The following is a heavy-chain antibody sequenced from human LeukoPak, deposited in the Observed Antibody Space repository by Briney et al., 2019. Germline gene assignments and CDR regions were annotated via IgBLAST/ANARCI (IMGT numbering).Heavy chain of an antibody. J-gene: IGHJ4*02. D-gene: IGHD3-10*01. CDR2: IKQDGSEK. V-gene: IGHV3-7*04. Sequence: GGSLRLSCAASGFTFRSYWMSWVRQAPGKGLEWVATIKQDGSEKYYVDSVKGRFTISRDNAKNSLYLQMNSLRAEDTAVYYCAREYYYGSGSYYNGYWGQGTLVTVPS. CDR3: AREYYYGSGSYYNGY. CDR1: GFTFRSYW.